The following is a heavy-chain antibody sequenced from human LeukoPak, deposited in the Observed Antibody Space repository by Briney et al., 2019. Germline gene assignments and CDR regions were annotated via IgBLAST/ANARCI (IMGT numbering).Heavy chain of an antibody. CDR2: INTNTGNP. CDR1: GYTFTTYA. CDR3: TREAPYFYYFMDV. V-gene: IGHV7-4-1*02. J-gene: IGHJ6*03. Sequence: GASLKVSCKASGYTFTTYAMNWVRQAPGQGLEWMGWINTNTGNPTYAQGFTGRFVFSLDTSVSTAYLQISSLKAEDTAVYYCTREAPYFYYFMDVWGKGTTVTVSS.